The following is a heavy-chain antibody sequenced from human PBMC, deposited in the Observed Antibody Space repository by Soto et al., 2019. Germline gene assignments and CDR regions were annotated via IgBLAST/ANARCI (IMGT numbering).Heavy chain of an antibody. J-gene: IGHJ3*02. D-gene: IGHD3-22*01. CDR3: ARGNGGYYWRASDI. CDR1: GFTFSSYA. Sequence: EVQLLESGGGLGQPGGSLRLSCAASGFTFSSYARSWVRQAPGKGLEWVSGISGSGGSTYYAESVKGRFTIARDNSKNTLYLQMSSLRGEDTAIYYCARGNGGYYWRASDIWGQGTMVTVSS. V-gene: IGHV3-23*01. CDR2: ISGSGGST.